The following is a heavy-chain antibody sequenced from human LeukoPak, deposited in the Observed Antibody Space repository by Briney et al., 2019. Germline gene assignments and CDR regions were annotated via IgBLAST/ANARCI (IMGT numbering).Heavy chain of an antibody. CDR1: GGSISSHY. Sequence: SETLSLTCTVSGGSISSHYWSWIRQPPGKGLEWIGYIYYSGSTNYNPSLKSRVTISVDTSRNQFSLKLSSVTAADTAVYYCAGIYYSSSRPFWNWGQGTLVTVSS. V-gene: IGHV4-59*11. J-gene: IGHJ4*02. D-gene: IGHD6-6*01. CDR3: AGIYYSSSRPFWN. CDR2: IYYSGST.